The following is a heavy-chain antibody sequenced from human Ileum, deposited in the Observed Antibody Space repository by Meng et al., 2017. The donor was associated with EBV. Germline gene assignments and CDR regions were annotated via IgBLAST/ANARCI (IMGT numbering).Heavy chain of an antibody. CDR1: GGSISSSSYY. J-gene: IGHJ4*02. CDR3: ARSIVVVPAAIYY. V-gene: IGHV4-39*01. D-gene: IGHD2-2*01. Sequence: LPPQDSGPGMVKPSQTLSLTCTVSGGSISSSSYYWGWIRQPPGKGLEWIGSIYYSGSTYYNPSLKSRVTISVDTSKNQFSLKLSSVTAADTAVYYCARSIVVVPAAIYYWGQGTLVTVSS. CDR2: IYYSGST.